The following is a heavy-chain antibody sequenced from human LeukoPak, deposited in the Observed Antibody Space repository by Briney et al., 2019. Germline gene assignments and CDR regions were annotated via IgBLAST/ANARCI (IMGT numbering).Heavy chain of an antibody. CDR3: ASTGYCSSTSCYHFDY. J-gene: IGHJ4*02. D-gene: IGHD2-2*01. CDR1: GGSISSGGYS. CDR2: IYHSGST. Sequence: SETLSLTCAVSGGSISSGGYSWSWIRQPPGKGLEWIGYIYHSGSTYYNPSLESRVTISVDRSKNQFSLKLSSVTAADTAVYYCASTGYCSSTSCYHFDYWGQGTLVTVSS. V-gene: IGHV4-30-2*01.